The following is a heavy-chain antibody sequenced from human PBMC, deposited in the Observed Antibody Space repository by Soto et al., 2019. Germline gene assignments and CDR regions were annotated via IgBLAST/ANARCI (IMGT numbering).Heavy chain of an antibody. J-gene: IGHJ6*02. CDR2: INVGTGNT. Sequence: SVKVSCKASGYIFTNYAIHWLRQSPGQRLEWVGWINVGTGNTKYSQNLQGRVTITRDTSATTAYMELSSLRSEDTAVYYCARGAGYCSGDCWNDYYYAMDVWGQGTTVTVSS. V-gene: IGHV1-3*01. D-gene: IGHD2-21*02. CDR1: GYIFTNYA. CDR3: ARGAGYCSGDCWNDYYYAMDV.